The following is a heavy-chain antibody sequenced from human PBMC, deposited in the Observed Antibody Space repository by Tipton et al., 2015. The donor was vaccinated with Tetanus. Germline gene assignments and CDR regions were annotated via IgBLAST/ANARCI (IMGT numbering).Heavy chain of an antibody. D-gene: IGHD5-12*01. CDR2: IYSGGST. V-gene: IGHV3-53*01. CDR3: AKARYDPNYYYYGMDV. J-gene: IGHJ6*02. Sequence: SLRLSCAASGFTVSSNYMSWVRQAPGKGLEWVSVIYSGGSTYYADSVKGRFTISRDNSKNTLYLQMNSLRAEDTAVYYCAKARYDPNYYYYGMDVWGQGTTVTVSS. CDR1: GFTVSSNY.